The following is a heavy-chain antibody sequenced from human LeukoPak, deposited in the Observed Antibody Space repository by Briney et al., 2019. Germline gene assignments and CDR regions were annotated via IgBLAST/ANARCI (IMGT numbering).Heavy chain of an antibody. CDR3: AKDGAYYFDY. Sequence: PGGSLRLSCAASGFTFSSYWMHWVRQAPGKGLVWVSRVNFDGSTTTYADSVKGRFTISRDNSKNTLYLQMNSLRAEDTAVYYCAKDGAYYFDYWGQGTLVTVSS. J-gene: IGHJ4*02. CDR1: GFTFSSYW. D-gene: IGHD3-16*01. CDR2: VNFDGSTT. V-gene: IGHV3-74*03.